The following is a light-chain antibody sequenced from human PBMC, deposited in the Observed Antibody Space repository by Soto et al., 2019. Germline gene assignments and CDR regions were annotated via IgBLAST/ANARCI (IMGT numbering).Light chain of an antibody. J-gene: IGKJ5*01. CDR3: QQYGSSPLIT. Sequence: IVITRSRAALSMSPGEGVTLSCRASQSVRRHLAWYQQKPGQPPRLLIYGASTRATGIPARFSGSGFGTEFTLTISRLEPEDFAVYHCQQYGSSPLITFGQGTRLEIK. CDR2: GAS. V-gene: IGKV3-15*01. CDR1: QSVRRH.